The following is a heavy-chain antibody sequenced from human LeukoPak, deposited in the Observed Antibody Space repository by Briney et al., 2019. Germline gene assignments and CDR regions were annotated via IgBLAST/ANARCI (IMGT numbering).Heavy chain of an antibody. V-gene: IGHV3-21*01. CDR1: GFTFSSYS. D-gene: IGHD2-15*01. Sequence: TGGSLRLSCAASGFTFSSYSMTWVRQAPGKGVEWVSSISSSSSYIYYADSVKGRFTISRDNAKNSVYLQMNSLRAEDTAVYYCARDLEDIVVVVAATHASAFDIWGQGTMVTVSS. J-gene: IGHJ3*02. CDR3: ARDLEDIVVVVAATHASAFDI. CDR2: ISSSSSYI.